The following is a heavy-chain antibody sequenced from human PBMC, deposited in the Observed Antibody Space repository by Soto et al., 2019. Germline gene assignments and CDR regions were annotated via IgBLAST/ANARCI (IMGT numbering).Heavy chain of an antibody. Sequence: EVQLVESGGGLVQPGGSLRHASAASGFTFTPYWMSWVRQAPGKGLEWVANIKQDGTSKYYADSVKGRFTVSRDNGKSSIYLQMDSLRDDDTAVYRCARIRCLFMERDFGSWGQGTLVTVSS. CDR3: ARIRCLFMERDFGS. CDR1: GFTFTPYW. V-gene: IGHV3-7*05. D-gene: IGHD3-3*01. CDR2: IKQDGTSK. J-gene: IGHJ4*02.